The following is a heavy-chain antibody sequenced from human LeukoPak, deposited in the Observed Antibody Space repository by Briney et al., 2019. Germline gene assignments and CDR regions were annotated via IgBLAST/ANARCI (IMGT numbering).Heavy chain of an antibody. CDR2: ISSRGGST. J-gene: IGHJ4*02. CDR1: EFTFTSYS. CDR3: ARDSAIQLWLRGENYFDY. Sequence: GGSLRLSCVASEFTFTSYSMSWVRQAPGKGLEWVSGISSRGGSTYYADSVKGRFTISRDNSKNTLYLQMNSLRAEDTAVYYCARDSAIQLWLRGENYFDYWGQGTLVTVSS. V-gene: IGHV3-23*01. D-gene: IGHD5-18*01.